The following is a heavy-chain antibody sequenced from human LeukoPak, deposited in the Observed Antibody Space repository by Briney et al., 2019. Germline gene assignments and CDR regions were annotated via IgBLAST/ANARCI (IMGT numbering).Heavy chain of an antibody. CDR1: GFTFSSYS. CDR3: ARLYDSSGYYFTYYYYGMDV. J-gene: IGHJ6*02. CDR2: ISSSSSYI. V-gene: IGHV3-21*01. Sequence: KAGGSLRLSCAASGFTFSSYSMNWVRQAPGKGLEWVSSISSSSSYIYYADSVKGRFTISRDNAKNSLYLQMNSLRAEDTAVYYCARLYDSSGYYFTYYYYGMDVWGQGTTVTVSS. D-gene: IGHD3-22*01.